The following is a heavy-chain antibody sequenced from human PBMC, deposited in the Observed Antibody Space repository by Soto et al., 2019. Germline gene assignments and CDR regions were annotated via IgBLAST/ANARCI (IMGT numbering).Heavy chain of an antibody. Sequence: GESLKISCKGSGYSFTSYWIGWVRQMPGKGLEWMGIIYPGDSDTRYSPSFQGQVTISADKSISTAYLQWSSLKASDTAMYYCARSLGYCSSTSCAHSGGFDPWGQGTLVTVLL. J-gene: IGHJ5*02. D-gene: IGHD2-2*01. V-gene: IGHV5-51*01. CDR1: GYSFTSYW. CDR2: IYPGDSDT. CDR3: ARSLGYCSSTSCAHSGGFDP.